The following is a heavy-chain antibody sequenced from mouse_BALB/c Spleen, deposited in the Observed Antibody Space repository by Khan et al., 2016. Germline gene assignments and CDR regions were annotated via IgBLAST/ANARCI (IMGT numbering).Heavy chain of an antibody. J-gene: IGHJ2*01. CDR3: VLHKTGTGFNY. V-gene: IGHV10-1*02. D-gene: IGHD4-1*01. CDR2: IRSKSNNYAT. Sequence: EVQLVESGGGLVQPKGSLKISCAASGFTFNTYAMNWVRQAPGKGLEWVARIRSKSNNYATYYADSVKDRFTISRDDSQSMLYLQMNNLKTEDTAMYYCVLHKTGTGFNYWRQGTTLTVSS. CDR1: GFTFNTYA.